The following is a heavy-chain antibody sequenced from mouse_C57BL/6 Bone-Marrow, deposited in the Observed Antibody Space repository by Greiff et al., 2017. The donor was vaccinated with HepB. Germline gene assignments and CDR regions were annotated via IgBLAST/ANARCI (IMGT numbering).Heavy chain of an antibody. Sequence: VQLQQSGAELVRPGTSVKMSCKASGYTFTNYWIGWAKQRPGHGLEWIGDIYPGGGYTNYNEKCKGKATLTADKSSSTAYMQFSSLTSEDSAIYYCARTNFYYAMDYWGQGTSVTVSS. V-gene: IGHV1-63*01. J-gene: IGHJ4*01. CDR1: GYTFTNYW. D-gene: IGHD4-1*01. CDR3: ARTNFYYAMDY. CDR2: IYPGGGYT.